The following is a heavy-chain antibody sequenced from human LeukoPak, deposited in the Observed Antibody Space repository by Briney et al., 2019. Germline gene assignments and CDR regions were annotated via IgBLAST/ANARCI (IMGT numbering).Heavy chain of an antibody. CDR3: AIGVVITTAFDN. D-gene: IGHD3-22*01. CDR1: GFTFNNYW. CDR2: VNSDGSSA. V-gene: IGHV3-74*01. Sequence: GGSLRLSCAASGFTFNNYWMHWVRQAPGKGLVWVSGVNSDGSSATYADSVKGRFTISRDNAKNTLYLEMNSLRAEDMAVYYCAIGVVITTAFDNWGQGTLVTVSS. J-gene: IGHJ4*02.